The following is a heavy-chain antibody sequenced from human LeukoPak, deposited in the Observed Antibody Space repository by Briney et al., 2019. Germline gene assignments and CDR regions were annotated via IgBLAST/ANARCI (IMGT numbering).Heavy chain of an antibody. CDR1: GFSFSSKA. CDR3: VKEHVDRAFTRSFEI. CDR2: ISGSDDTT. Sequence: GGSLRLSCAASGFSFSSKAMSWVRQAPGKGLEWVSAISGSDDTTYYADSVKGRLTISRDNYKNTLYLQMNSPRAEDTAIYYCVKEHVDRAFTRSFEIWGQGTVVTVSS. J-gene: IGHJ3*02. D-gene: IGHD3-10*01. V-gene: IGHV3-23*01.